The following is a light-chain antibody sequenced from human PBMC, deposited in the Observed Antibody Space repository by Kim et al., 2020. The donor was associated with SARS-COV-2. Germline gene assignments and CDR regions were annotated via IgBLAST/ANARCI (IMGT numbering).Light chain of an antibody. J-gene: IGLJ1*01. CDR1: DSDVGGFNF. CDR3: TSYSSTTTLYV. CDR2: DVT. V-gene: IGLV2-14*03. Sequence: QSITLSRTGTDSDVGGFNFVSWYQKHPDKAPKLMIYDVTYRPSGISTRFSGSKSGKTASLTISGLQADDEADYFCTSYSSTTTLYVFGTGTKVTVL.